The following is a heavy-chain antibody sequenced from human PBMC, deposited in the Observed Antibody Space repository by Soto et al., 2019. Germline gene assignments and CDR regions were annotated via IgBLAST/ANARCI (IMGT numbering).Heavy chain of an antibody. CDR1: GFAFSSYA. V-gene: IGHV3-30-3*01. Sequence: QVQLVESGGGVVQPGRSLRLSCAASGFAFSSYAMHWVRQAPGKGLEWGAVISYDGSNKYYADSVKGRFTITRDNSENTLYLKKNSLRAEDTAVYYCARDVSGSGDWGKGPLVTVSS. CDR3: ARDVSGSGD. D-gene: IGHD3-10*01. CDR2: ISYDGSNK. J-gene: IGHJ4*02.